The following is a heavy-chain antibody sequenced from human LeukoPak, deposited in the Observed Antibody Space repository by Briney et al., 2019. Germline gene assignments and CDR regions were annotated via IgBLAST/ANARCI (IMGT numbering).Heavy chain of an antibody. D-gene: IGHD3-22*01. CDR1: GYTFTSYG. CDR2: ISAYNGNT. J-gene: IGHJ4*02. CDR3: ARWDYDSSGYCH. V-gene: IGHV1-18*04. Sequence: ASVNVSCKASGYTFTSYGISWVRQAPGQGLEWMGWISAYNGNTNYAQKLQGRVTMTTNTSTSTAYMELRSLRFDDTAVYYCARWDYDSSGYCHWGQGTLVTVSS.